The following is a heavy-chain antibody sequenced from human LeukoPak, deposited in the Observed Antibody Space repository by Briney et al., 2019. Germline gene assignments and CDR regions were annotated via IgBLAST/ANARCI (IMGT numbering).Heavy chain of an antibody. V-gene: IGHV1-18*01. J-gene: IGHJ4*02. CDR2: ISGYNGNT. CDR1: GYTFTSHG. Sequence: ASVKVSCKASGYTFTSHGISWVRQAPGQGLEWMGWISGYNGNTNYAQKFQGRVTMTTDTSTTTAYMELKNLRSDYTAVYYCAREQTYQWELTYWGQGTLVTVSS. D-gene: IGHD1-26*01. CDR3: AREQTYQWELTY.